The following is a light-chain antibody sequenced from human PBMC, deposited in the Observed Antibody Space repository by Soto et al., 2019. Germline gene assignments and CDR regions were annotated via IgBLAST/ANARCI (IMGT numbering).Light chain of an antibody. CDR1: QRISTH. J-gene: IGKJ1*01. Sequence: DIPMTQSPSSLSASVGDRVTITCRTSQRISTHLNWYQQRPGKAPNLLIYAASSLHSGVPSRFSGSGSGTDFTLTIRSLQPEDFATYYCQQSYSTPRTFGQGTKVEIK. V-gene: IGKV1-39*01. CDR3: QQSYSTPRT. CDR2: AAS.